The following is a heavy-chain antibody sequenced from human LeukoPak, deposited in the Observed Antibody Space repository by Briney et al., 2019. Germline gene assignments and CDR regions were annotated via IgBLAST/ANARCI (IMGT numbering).Heavy chain of an antibody. CDR3: ARDVFTTYDTGGGYFDY. CDR1: EFIFSSHW. D-gene: IGHD3-22*01. CDR2: ISSDGWST. J-gene: IGHJ4*02. Sequence: GGSLRLSCAASEFIFSSHWMHWVRQAPGKGLVWVSRISSDGWSTSYADSVKGRFTASRDNAENTLYLQMNSLRAEDTAVYYCARDVFTTYDTGGGYFDYWGQGTLVTVSS. V-gene: IGHV3-74*01.